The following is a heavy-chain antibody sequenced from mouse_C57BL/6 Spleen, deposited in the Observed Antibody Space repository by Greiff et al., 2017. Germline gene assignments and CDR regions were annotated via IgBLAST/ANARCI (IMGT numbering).Heavy chain of an antibody. CDR3: AREYYGSIYFDY. V-gene: IGHV1-52*01. D-gene: IGHD1-1*01. CDR1: GYTFTSYW. J-gene: IGHJ2*01. CDR2: IDPSDSET. Sequence: QVQLQQPGAELVRPGSSVKLSCKASGYTFTSYWMHWVKQRPIQGLEWIGNIDPSDSETHYNQKFKDKATLTVDKSSSTAYMQLRSLTSEDSAVYYCAREYYGSIYFDYWGQGTTLTVSS.